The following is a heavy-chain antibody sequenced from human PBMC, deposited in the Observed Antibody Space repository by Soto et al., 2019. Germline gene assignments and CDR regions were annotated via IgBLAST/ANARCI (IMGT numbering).Heavy chain of an antibody. V-gene: IGHV3-33*01. CDR1: GFTFSSYG. J-gene: IGHJ6*02. Sequence: PGGSLRLSCAASGFTFSSYGMHWVRQAPGKGLEWVAVIWNDGSNKYYADSVKGRSTISRDNSKNTPYLQMNSLRAEYGAVYCCVSDSNAFCNGPKFLSYYNGMDVGGQGTTVTVS. CDR2: IWNDGSNK. CDR3: VSDSNAFCNGPKFLSYYNGMDV. D-gene: IGHD3-3*01.